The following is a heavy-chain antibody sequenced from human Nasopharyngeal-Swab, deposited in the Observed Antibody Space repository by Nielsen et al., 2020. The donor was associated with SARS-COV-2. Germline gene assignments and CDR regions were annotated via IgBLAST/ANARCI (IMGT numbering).Heavy chain of an antibody. D-gene: IGHD2-2*03. Sequence: SETLPLTCTVSGGSISSYYWSWIRQPPGKGLEWIGYIYYSGSTNYNPSLKSRVTISVDTSKNQFSLKLSSVTAADTAVYYCARTGDLDIVVVPAALWAFDIWGQGTMVTVSS. CDR3: ARTGDLDIVVVPAALWAFDI. J-gene: IGHJ3*02. V-gene: IGHV4-59*01. CDR1: GGSISSYY. CDR2: IYYSGST.